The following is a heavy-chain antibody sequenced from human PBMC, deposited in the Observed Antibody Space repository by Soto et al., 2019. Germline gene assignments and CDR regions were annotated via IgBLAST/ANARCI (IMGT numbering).Heavy chain of an antibody. D-gene: IGHD2-2*01. Sequence: QITLKESGPTLVKPTQTLTLTCTFSGFSLSTDGVGVGWIRQPPGKALEWLALIYWDDDQRYSPSLKTRLTITTDTSKNQVVLTMTNMDPVDTSTYYCAHAYGRTSWPNDAFDVWGQGTVVTVSS. J-gene: IGHJ3*01. CDR1: GFSLSTDGVG. CDR2: IYWDDDQ. V-gene: IGHV2-5*02. CDR3: AHAYGRTSWPNDAFDV.